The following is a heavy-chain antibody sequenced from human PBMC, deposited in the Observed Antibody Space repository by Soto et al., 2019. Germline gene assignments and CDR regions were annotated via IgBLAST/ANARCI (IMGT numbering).Heavy chain of an antibody. CDR2: IYHSGST. V-gene: IGHV4-4*02. CDR1: GGSISSTNW. D-gene: IGHD2-2*01. CDR3: ARAGDIVVVPAAFYYFDD. J-gene: IGHJ4*02. Sequence: SETLSLTCAVSGGSISSTNWWSWVRQPPGKGLEWIGEIYHSGSTNYNPSLKSRVTISVDKSKNQFSLKLSSVTAADTAVYYCARAGDIVVVPAAFYYFDDWGQGTLVTVSS.